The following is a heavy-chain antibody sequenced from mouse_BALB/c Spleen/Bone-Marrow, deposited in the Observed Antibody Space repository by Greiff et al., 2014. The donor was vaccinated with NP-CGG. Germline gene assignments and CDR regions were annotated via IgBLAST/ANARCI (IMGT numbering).Heavy chain of an antibody. CDR2: INPGSGGT. CDR3: ARRDGSYFDY. J-gene: IGHJ2*01. D-gene: IGHD3-3*01. Sequence: QVQLQQSGAELVRPGTSVKVSCKASGYAFTNYLIEWVKQRPGQGLEWIGMINPGSGGTNYNEKFKGKATLTADKSFSTAYMQLSSLTSDDSAVYFCARRDGSYFDYWGQGNTLTVPS. V-gene: IGHV1-54*01. CDR1: GYAFTNYL.